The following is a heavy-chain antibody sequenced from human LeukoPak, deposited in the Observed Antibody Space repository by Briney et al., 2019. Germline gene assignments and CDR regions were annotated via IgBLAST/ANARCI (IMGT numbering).Heavy chain of an antibody. J-gene: IGHJ5*02. D-gene: IGHD3-10*01. V-gene: IGHV3-74*01. Sequence: PGGSLRLSCAASGFTFSSYWMHWVRQAPGKGLVGVSRINDDGRSTSYADSVKGRFTISRDNAKNTLYLQMNSLRAEDTALYYCAKDAGYYYGSGNWFDPWGQGTLVTVSS. CDR2: INDDGRST. CDR3: AKDAGYYYGSGNWFDP. CDR1: GFTFSSYW.